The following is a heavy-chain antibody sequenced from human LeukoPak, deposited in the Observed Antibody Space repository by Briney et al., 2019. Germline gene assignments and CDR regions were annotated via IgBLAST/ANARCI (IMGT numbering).Heavy chain of an antibody. CDR3: ARISPRLSDDDYGDYVFSDY. D-gene: IGHD4-17*01. CDR2: FDPEENKR. J-gene: IGHJ4*02. V-gene: IGHV1-24*01. CDR1: GYTLTELC. Sequence: ASVKVSCKVSGYTLTELCIHWVRQAPGKGLEWMGGFDPEENKRIYAQKFKGRVTMTRDTSISTAYMELSRLRSDDTAVYYCARISPRLSDDDYGDYVFSDYWGQGTLVTVSS.